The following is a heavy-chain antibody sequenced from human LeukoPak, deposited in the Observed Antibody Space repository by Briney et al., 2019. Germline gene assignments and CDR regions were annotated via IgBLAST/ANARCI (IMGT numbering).Heavy chain of an antibody. CDR1: GFTFSSYA. D-gene: IGHD2-2*01. J-gene: IGHJ3*02. V-gene: IGHV3-30-3*01. Sequence: PGRSLRLSCAASGFTFSSYAMRWVRQAPGKGLEWVAVISYDGSNKYYADSVKGRFTISRDNSKNTLYLQMNSLRAEDTAVYYCARTRVPAANHDAFDIWGXGTXXXXX. CDR2: ISYDGSNK. CDR3: ARTRVPAANHDAFDI.